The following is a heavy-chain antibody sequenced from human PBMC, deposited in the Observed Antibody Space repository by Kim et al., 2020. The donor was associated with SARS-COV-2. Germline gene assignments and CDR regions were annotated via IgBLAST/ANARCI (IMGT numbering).Heavy chain of an antibody. J-gene: IGHJ3*02. V-gene: IGHV3-30*18. CDR3: AKGFRSGSYSDAFDI. CDR1: GFTFSSYG. D-gene: IGHD3-10*01. Sequence: GRSLRLSCAASGFTFSSYGMHWVRQAPGKGLEWVAVISYDGSNKYYADSVKGRFTISRDNSKNTLYLQMNSLRAEDTAVYYCAKGFRSGSYSDAFDIWG. CDR2: ISYDGSNK.